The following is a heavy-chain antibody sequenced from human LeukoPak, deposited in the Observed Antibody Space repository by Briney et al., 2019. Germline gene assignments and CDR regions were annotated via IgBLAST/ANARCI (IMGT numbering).Heavy chain of an antibody. CDR2: IIPIFGTA. Sequence: SVKVSCKASGGTFSSYAISWVRQAPGQGLEWMGRIIPIFGTANYAQKFQGRVTITADTSTDTAYMELSSLRSEDTAVYYCATATTVTGPLDAFDIWGQGTMVTVSS. CDR3: ATATTVTGPLDAFDI. CDR1: GGTFSSYA. J-gene: IGHJ3*02. V-gene: IGHV1-69*06. D-gene: IGHD4-11*01.